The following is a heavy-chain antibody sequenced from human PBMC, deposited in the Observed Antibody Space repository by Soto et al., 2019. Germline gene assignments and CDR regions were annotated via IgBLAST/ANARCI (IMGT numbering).Heavy chain of an antibody. V-gene: IGHV1-69*01. J-gene: IGHJ6*02. CDR1: GGTFGSYA. Sequence: QVQLVQSGAEVKKPGSSVKVSCKASGGTFGSYAISWVRQAPGQGLEWMGGIIPITATANYAQKLQGRVTITADESTSTASMQLSSLRSEDTAVYYCARSQGSSTSLEVYYYYYYGMDVWGQGTTVTVS. D-gene: IGHD2-2*01. CDR2: IIPITATA. CDR3: ARSQGSSTSLEVYYYYYYGMDV.